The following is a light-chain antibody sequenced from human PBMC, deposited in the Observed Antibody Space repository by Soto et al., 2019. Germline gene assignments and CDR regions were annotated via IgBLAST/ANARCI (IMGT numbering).Light chain of an antibody. V-gene: IGLV2-14*01. CDR1: SNNY. J-gene: IGLJ1*01. Sequence: QSVLTQPASVSGSPGQSITISCTGTSNNYVSWYQQHPGKAPELIIYEVSNRPSKISDRFSGSKSGSTASLTISGLQAEDEADYYCKSYAVGSIYVFGTGTKVTVL. CDR3: KSYAVGSIYV. CDR2: EVS.